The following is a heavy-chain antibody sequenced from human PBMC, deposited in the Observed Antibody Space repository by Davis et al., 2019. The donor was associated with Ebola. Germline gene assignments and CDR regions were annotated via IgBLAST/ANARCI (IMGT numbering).Heavy chain of an antibody. CDR1: GFTFSSYG. V-gene: IGHV3-74*01. Sequence: GESLKISCAASGFTFSSYGMHWVRQAPGKGLVWVSHINGDGSSTNYADSVKGRFTISRDNAKNSLYLQMNSLRAEDTAVYYCARALPPGQWLANDAFDIWGQGTMVTVSS. J-gene: IGHJ3*02. CDR2: INGDGSST. D-gene: IGHD6-19*01. CDR3: ARALPPGQWLANDAFDI.